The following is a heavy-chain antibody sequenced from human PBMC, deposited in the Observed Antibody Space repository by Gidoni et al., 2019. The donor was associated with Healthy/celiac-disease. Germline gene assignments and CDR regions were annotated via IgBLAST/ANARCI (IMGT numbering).Heavy chain of an antibody. CDR1: GDSVSSNSAA. J-gene: IGHJ5*02. CDR2: TYYRSNWYN. CDR3: ARAKIVVVPAAMYLFDP. D-gene: IGHD2-2*01. V-gene: IGHV6-1*01. Sequence: QVQLQQSGPGLVKPSPTLSLTCAISGDSVSSNSAAWNWIRQSPSVGLVLLGRTYYRSNWYNDYAVSMTSRITINPDPAKNQFSLQQNSVTPEDTAVYYCARAKIVVVPAAMYLFDPWGQGTLVTVSS.